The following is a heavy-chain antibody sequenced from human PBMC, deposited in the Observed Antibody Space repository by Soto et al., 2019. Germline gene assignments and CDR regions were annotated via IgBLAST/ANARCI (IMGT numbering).Heavy chain of an antibody. CDR1: GFSFSSYA. CDR3: ARALLYDPAFDI. V-gene: IGHV3-23*01. Sequence: PGGSLRLSCAASGFSFSSYAMTWVRQAPGRGLQWVSAISGSGSPTYYADSVKGRFTISRDNSKNTLYLQMNSLRAEDTAVYYCARALLYDPAFDIWGQGTMVTVSS. D-gene: IGHD1-26*01. CDR2: ISGSGSPT. J-gene: IGHJ3*02.